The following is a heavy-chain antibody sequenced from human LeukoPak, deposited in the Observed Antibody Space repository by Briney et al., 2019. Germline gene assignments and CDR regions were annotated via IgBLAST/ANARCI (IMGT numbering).Heavy chain of an antibody. CDR2: IDWDDDK. CDR1: GFSLSTSGMC. Sequence: SGPALVKPTQTLTLTCTFSGFSLSTSGMCVSWIRQPPGKALEWLARIDWDDDKFYSTSLKTRLTISKDTSKNQVVLTMTNMDPVDTATYYCARTSTVTTQNWFDPWGQGTLVTVSS. D-gene: IGHD4-17*01. CDR3: ARTSTVTTQNWFDP. V-gene: IGHV2-70*17. J-gene: IGHJ5*02.